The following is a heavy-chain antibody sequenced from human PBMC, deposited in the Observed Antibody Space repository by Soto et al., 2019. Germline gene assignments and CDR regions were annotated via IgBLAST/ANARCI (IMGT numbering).Heavy chain of an antibody. D-gene: IGHD5-18*01. Sequence: SETLSLTCAVYGGSFSGYYWGWIRQPPGKGLEWIGEINHSGSTNYNPSLKSRVTISVDTSKNQFSLKLSSVTAADTAVYYCARGGYSYGSPIAYYYYYYGMDVWGQGTTVTVSS. CDR2: INHSGST. J-gene: IGHJ6*02. CDR3: ARGGYSYGSPIAYYYYYYGMDV. V-gene: IGHV4-34*01. CDR1: GGSFSGYY.